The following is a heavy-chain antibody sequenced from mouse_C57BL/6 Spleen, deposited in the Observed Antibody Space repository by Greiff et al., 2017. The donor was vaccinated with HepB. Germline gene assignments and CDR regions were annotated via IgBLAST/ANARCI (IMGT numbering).Heavy chain of an antibody. CDR2: ISSGSSTI. D-gene: IGHD1-1*01. J-gene: IGHJ2*01. CDR1: GFTFSDYG. CDR3: ARYYGSSRYFDY. Sequence: EVHLVEPGGGLVKPGGSLKLSCAASGFTFSDYGMHWVRQAPEKGLEWVAYISSGSSTIYYADTVKGRFTIARDNATNTLFLQLTSLRSEDTAMYYGARYYGSSRYFDYWGQGTTLTVSS. V-gene: IGHV5-17*01.